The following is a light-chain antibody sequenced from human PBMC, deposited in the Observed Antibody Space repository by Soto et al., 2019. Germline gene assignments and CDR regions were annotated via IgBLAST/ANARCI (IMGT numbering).Light chain of an antibody. CDR3: KSYDSSLSAHYV. CDR1: SSNIGATYD. CDR2: GNS. V-gene: IGLV1-40*01. J-gene: IGLJ1*01. Sequence: QSVLTQPPSVSGAPGQRVTISCTGSSSNIGATYDVQWYQQLPGTAPKLLIYGNSNRPSGVPDRFSGSKSGTSASLAITGLQADDEADYYCKSYDSSLSAHYVFGTGTKLTVL.